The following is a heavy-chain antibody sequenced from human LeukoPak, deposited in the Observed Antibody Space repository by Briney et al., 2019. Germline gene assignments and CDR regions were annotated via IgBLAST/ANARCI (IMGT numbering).Heavy chain of an antibody. CDR1: GGSISSGGYY. D-gene: IGHD5-12*01. CDR3: ARVDIAATMVLDC. V-gene: IGHV4-31*03. CDR2: IYYSGST. Sequence: SQTLSLTCTVSGGSISSGGYYWSWIRQHPGKGLEWIGYIYYSGSTYYNPSLKSRVTISVDTSKNQFSLKLSSVTAADTAVYYCARVDIAATMVLDCWGQGTLVTVSS. J-gene: IGHJ4*02.